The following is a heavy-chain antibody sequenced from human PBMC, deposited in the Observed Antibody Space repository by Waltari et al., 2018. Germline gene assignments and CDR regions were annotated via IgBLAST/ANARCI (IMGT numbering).Heavy chain of an antibody. CDR1: GFPVSSNN. D-gene: IGHD1-26*01. CDR3: ASGATGPAGDLDY. J-gene: IGHJ4*02. Sequence: EVQLVESGGGLIQPGGSLRLSCPPSGFPVSSNNIVWVRQAPGKGLEWVSVIYSGGSTYYADSVKGRFTISRDNSKNTLYLQMNSLRAEDTAVYYCASGATGPAGDLDYWGQGTLVTVSS. CDR2: IYSGGST. V-gene: IGHV3-53*01.